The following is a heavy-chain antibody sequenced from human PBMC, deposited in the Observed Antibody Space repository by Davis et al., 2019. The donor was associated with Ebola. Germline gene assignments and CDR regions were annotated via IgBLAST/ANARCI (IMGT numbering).Heavy chain of an antibody. CDR2: ISGSGGST. V-gene: IGHV3-23*01. Sequence: GESLKISCAASGFTFSSYAMSWVRQAPGKGLEWVSAISGSGGSTYYADSVKGRFTISRDNSKNTLYLQMNSLRAEDTAVYYCARATELTGWGQGTLVTVSS. D-gene: IGHD1-20*01. CDR3: ARATELTG. CDR1: GFTFSSYA. J-gene: IGHJ4*02.